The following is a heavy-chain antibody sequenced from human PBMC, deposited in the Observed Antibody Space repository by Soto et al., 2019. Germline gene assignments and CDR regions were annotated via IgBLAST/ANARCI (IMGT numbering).Heavy chain of an antibody. D-gene: IGHD3-9*01. CDR3: ARGEPEYDILTGLDY. CDR2: IKQDGSEK. Sequence: EVQLVESGGGLVQPGGSLRLSCAASGFTFSSYWMSWVRQAPGKGLEWVANIKQDGSEKYYVDSVKGRFTISRDNANNSLYLQMNSLRAEDTAVYYCARGEPEYDILTGLDYWGQGTLVTVSS. V-gene: IGHV3-7*01. J-gene: IGHJ4*02. CDR1: GFTFSSYW.